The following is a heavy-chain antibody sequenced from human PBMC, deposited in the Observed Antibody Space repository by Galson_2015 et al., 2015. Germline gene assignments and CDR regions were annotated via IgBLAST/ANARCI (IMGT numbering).Heavy chain of an antibody. D-gene: IGHD3-10*01. Sequence: LRLSCAASGFTFSSYWMHWVRHVPGQGLVWVSRINSDGSITNYADSVKGRFTISRDNAKNTLYLQMNSLRAEDTAVYYCARQPTYYVSGWGQGTLVTVSP. J-gene: IGHJ4*02. CDR3: ARQPTYYVSG. CDR2: INSDGSIT. CDR1: GFTFSSYW. V-gene: IGHV3-74*01.